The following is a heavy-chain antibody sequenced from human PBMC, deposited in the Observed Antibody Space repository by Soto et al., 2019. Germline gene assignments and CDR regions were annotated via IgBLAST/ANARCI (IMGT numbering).Heavy chain of an antibody. D-gene: IGHD3-16*02. Sequence: SETLSLTCSVSDDSISSGKYYWGWIRQPPGKGLEWIGSIYYRGNTYYNPSLKTRVTISLDTSKNQFSLKLSSVNAADTAVYYCARPPRYSGDHYFQYWGQGTLVTVSS. CDR1: DDSISSGKYY. CDR2: IYYRGNT. CDR3: ARPPRYSGDHYFQY. V-gene: IGHV4-39*07. J-gene: IGHJ1*01.